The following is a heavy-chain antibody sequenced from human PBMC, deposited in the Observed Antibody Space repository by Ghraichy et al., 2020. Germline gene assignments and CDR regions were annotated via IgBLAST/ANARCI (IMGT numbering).Heavy chain of an antibody. CDR1: GGSFSGYY. Sequence: SETLSLTCAVYGGSFSGYYWSWIRQPPGKGLEWIGEINHSGSTNYNPSLKSRVTISVDTSKNQFSLKLSSVTAADTAVYYCARGLQWLVPNFDYWGQGTLVTVSS. D-gene: IGHD6-19*01. CDR3: ARGLQWLVPNFDY. CDR2: INHSGST. J-gene: IGHJ4*02. V-gene: IGHV4-34*01.